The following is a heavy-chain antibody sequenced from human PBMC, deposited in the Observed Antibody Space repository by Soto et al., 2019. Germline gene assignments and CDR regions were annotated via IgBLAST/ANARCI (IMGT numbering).Heavy chain of an antibody. D-gene: IGHD4-17*01. CDR2: IKQDGSEK. CDR3: ARPADYGDCSIDY. CDR1: GFTFSSYW. Sequence: EVQLVESGGGLVQPGGSLRLSCAASGFTFSSYWMSWVRQAPGKGLEWVANIKQDGSEKYYVDSVKGRFTISRDNAKNSRYLQMNSLRAEDTAVYYCARPADYGDCSIDYWGQGTLVTVSS. V-gene: IGHV3-7*01. J-gene: IGHJ4*02.